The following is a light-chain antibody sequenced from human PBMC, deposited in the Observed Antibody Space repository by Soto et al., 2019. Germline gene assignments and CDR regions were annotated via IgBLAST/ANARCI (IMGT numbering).Light chain of an antibody. CDR3: TSYTSSSTLV. CDR1: SSDVGGYNY. Sequence: QSALTQPASMSGSPGQSITISCTGTSSDVGGYNYVSWYQQHPGKVPKLMIYEVTNRPSGVSDRFSGSKSGNTASLTISGLQAEDEADYYCTSYTSSSTLVFGGGTQLTVL. V-gene: IGLV2-14*01. CDR2: EVT. J-gene: IGLJ7*01.